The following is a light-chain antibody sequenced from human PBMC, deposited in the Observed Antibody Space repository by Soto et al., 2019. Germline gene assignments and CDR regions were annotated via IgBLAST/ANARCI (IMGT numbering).Light chain of an antibody. CDR2: AAS. J-gene: IGKJ4*01. CDR1: QGISSW. Sequence: DIQMTQSPSSVPASVGDRVTITCRASQGISSWLAWYQQKPGKAPKLXIFAASSLQSGVPSRFSGRGSGTEFTLTISSLQPEDFETYDCQQTDSFTLSFGGGTKVDIK. CDR3: QQTDSFTLS. V-gene: IGKV1D-12*01.